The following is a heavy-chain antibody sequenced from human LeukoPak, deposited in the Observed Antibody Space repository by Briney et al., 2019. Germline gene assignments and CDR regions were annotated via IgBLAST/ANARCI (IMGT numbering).Heavy chain of an antibody. Sequence: GGSLRLSCAASGFTFSSYAMSWVRRAPGQGLEWFSAITGSGDSTYYADSVKGRFTISRDNSKNTLYLQVNSLRGEDTAVYYCAKEVYYYGSGSPFDYWGQGTLVTVSS. CDR2: ITGSGDST. J-gene: IGHJ4*02. V-gene: IGHV3-23*01. CDR1: GFTFSSYA. CDR3: AKEVYYYGSGSPFDY. D-gene: IGHD3-10*01.